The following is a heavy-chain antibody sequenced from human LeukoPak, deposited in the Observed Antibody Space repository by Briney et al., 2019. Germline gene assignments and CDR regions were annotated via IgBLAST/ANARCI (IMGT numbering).Heavy chain of an antibody. J-gene: IGHJ4*02. D-gene: IGHD5-12*01. CDR2: INHSGST. CDR3: ARPRWLQNYFDY. Sequence: SETLSLTCAVYGGSFSGYYWSWIRQPPGKGLEWIGEINHSGSTNYNPSLKSRVTISVDTSKNQFSLKLSSVTAAGTAVYYCARPRWLQNYFDYWGQGTLVTVSS. V-gene: IGHV4-34*01. CDR1: GGSFSGYY.